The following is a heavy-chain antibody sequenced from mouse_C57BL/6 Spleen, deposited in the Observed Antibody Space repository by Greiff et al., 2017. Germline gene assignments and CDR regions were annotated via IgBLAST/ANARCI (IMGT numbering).Heavy chain of an antibody. D-gene: IGHD2-1*01. Sequence: EVKVVESEGGLVQPGSSMKLSCTASGFTFSDYYIAWVRQVPEKGLEWVANINYDGSSTYYLDSLKSRFIISRDNAKNILYLQMSSLKSEDTATYYCARDRELLFDYWGQGTTLTVSS. CDR2: INYDGSST. V-gene: IGHV5-16*01. CDR1: GFTFSDYY. J-gene: IGHJ2*01. CDR3: ARDRELLFDY.